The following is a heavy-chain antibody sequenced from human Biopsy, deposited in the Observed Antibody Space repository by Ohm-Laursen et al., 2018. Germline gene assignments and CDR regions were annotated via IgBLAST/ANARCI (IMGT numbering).Heavy chain of an antibody. V-gene: IGHV1-69*04. CDR1: GDTFTTSA. J-gene: IGHJ6*02. CDR2: IIPILGTV. D-gene: IGHD3-10*01. CDR3: ASGDIGGIGLYV. Sequence: GASVKVSCKASGDTFTTSAISWVRQVPGQGLDWMGRIIPILGTVDYGQNFQGRVTIRADTSTTFLELTSLRYDDTAVYYCASGDIGGIGLYVWGLGTTVTVSS.